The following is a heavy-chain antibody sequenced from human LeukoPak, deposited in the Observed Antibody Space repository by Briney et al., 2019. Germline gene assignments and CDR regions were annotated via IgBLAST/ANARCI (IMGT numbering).Heavy chain of an antibody. D-gene: IGHD3-10*01. V-gene: IGHV3-7*01. CDR3: ASSGSLDY. CDR1: GFTFSSYW. CDR2: IKQDGSEK. J-gene: IGHJ4*02. Sequence: PGGSLRLSCAACGFTFSSYWMSWVRQAPGKGLEWVANIKQDGSEKNYVDSVKGRFTISRDNAKNSLHLQMNSLRAEDTAVYYCASSGSLDYWGQGTLVTVSS.